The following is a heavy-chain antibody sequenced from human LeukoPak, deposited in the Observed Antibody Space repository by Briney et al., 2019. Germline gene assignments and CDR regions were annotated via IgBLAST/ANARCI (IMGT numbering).Heavy chain of an antibody. D-gene: IGHD2/OR15-2a*01. CDR3: AGHHPRNTVDF. Sequence: SSETLSLTCTVSGGSISSYYWSWIRQPPGKGLEWIAYISDIGSINYNPSLKSRVTISLDTSKNQFSLKLSSVTAADTAVYYCAGHHPRNTVDFWGQGTLVTVSS. CDR2: ISDIGSI. J-gene: IGHJ4*02. V-gene: IGHV4-59*08. CDR1: GGSISSYY.